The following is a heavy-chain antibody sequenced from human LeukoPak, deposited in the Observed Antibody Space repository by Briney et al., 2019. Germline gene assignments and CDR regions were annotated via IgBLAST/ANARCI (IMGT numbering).Heavy chain of an antibody. CDR2: ISYTGGTK. V-gene: IGHV3-30-3*01. CDR3: ARDPQRGPPDYFDH. Sequence: PGGSLRLSCAASGFXFSNYPIHWVRQAPGKGLEWVGVISYTGGTKYYAASVKGRFTISRDDSKRTPYLEMNSLRPEDTATYYCARDPQRGPPDYFDHWGQGTLVTVSS. D-gene: IGHD6-25*01. CDR1: GFXFSNYP. J-gene: IGHJ4*02.